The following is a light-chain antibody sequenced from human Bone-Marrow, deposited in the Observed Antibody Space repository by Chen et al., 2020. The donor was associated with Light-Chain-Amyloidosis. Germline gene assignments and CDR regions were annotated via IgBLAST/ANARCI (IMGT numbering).Light chain of an antibody. CDR3: QSYQGSSQGV. J-gene: IGLJ3*02. CDR2: EDD. V-gene: IGLV6-57*01. Sequence: NFMPTQPHYVTESPGEPVIISCTRSSGSIATNYVQGYQQRPGSSPTTVIYEDDQRPSGVPDRFSGSIDRSSNFASLTISGLKTEDEADYYCQSYQGSSQGVFGGGTKLTVL. CDR1: SGSIATNY.